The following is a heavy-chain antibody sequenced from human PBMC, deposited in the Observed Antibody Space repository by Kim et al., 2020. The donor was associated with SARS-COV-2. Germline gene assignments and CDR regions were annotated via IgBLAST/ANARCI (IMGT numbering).Heavy chain of an antibody. V-gene: IGHV4-34*01. Sequence: SETLSLTCAVYGGSFSGYYWSWIRQPPGKGLEWIGEINHSGSTNYNPALKSRVTISVDTSKNQFSLKLSSVTAADTAVYYCARGELAIDYWGQGTLVTVS. CDR1: GGSFSGYY. J-gene: IGHJ4*02. D-gene: IGHD1-1*01. CDR2: INHSGST. CDR3: ARGELAIDY.